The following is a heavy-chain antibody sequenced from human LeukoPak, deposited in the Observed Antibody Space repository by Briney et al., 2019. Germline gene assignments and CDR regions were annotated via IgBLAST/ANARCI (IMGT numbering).Heavy chain of an antibody. Sequence: GGSLRLSCAASGFDLSTYEMNWVRQAPGKGLEWIADITISGHTKNYADSVKGRFTISRDNARTSLYLQMNRLRVEDTGVYYCARGDPHADLWGQGTLVTVSS. V-gene: IGHV3-48*03. CDR1: GFDLSTYE. J-gene: IGHJ5*02. CDR2: ITISGHTK. CDR3: ARGDPHADL.